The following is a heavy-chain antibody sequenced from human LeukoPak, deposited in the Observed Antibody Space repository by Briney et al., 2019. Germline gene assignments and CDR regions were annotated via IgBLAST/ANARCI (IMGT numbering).Heavy chain of an antibody. CDR1: GFTFSSYS. V-gene: IGHV3-21*01. CDR3: ARDRVRGYCGGDCYGY. Sequence: GGSLRLSCAASGFTFSSYSMNWVRQAPGKGLEWVSSISSSSSYIYYADSVKGRFTISRDNAKNSLYLQMNSLRTEDTAVYYCARDRVRGYCGGDCYGYWGQGTLVTVSS. D-gene: IGHD2-21*01. CDR2: ISSSSSYI. J-gene: IGHJ4*02.